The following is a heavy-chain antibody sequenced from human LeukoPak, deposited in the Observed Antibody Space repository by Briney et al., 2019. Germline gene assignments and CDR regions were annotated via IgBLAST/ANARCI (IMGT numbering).Heavy chain of an antibody. D-gene: IGHD4-23*01. CDR1: GLTFRNYW. J-gene: IGHJ4*02. CDR3: TTVEHY. CDR2: VKTDGSST. Sequence: GGSLGLSCAASGLTFRNYWMHWVRQAPGKGLVWVSGVKTDGSSTMYADSVRGRFSISRDDAKNTLYLQMNSLRDEGTAVYYCTTVEHYWGQGTLVTVSS. V-gene: IGHV3-74*03.